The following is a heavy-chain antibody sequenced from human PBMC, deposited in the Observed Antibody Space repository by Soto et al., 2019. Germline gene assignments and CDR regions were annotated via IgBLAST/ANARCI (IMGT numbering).Heavy chain of an antibody. Sequence: EVQLLESGGGLVQPGGSLRLSCAASGFTFSSYAMSWVRQAPGKGLEWVSAISGSGGSTYYADSVKGRFTISRDNSKNPLYLQMNSLRAEDTAVYYCAKVQDDILTGFDYWGQGTLVTVSS. V-gene: IGHV3-23*01. CDR3: AKVQDDILTGFDY. CDR2: ISGSGGST. J-gene: IGHJ4*02. D-gene: IGHD3-9*01. CDR1: GFTFSSYA.